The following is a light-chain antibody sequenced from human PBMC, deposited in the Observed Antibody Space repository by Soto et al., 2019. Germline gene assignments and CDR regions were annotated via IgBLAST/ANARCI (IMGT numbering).Light chain of an antibody. Sequence: QSALTQPPSASGSPGQSVTISCTGTTGDVGGYNYVSWYQQHPGKAPKLMISEVTQRPSGVPDRFSGSKSGNTASLTVSGLQTEDEADYYCSSYAGSNNLLFGGGTKLTVL. CDR1: TGDVGGYNY. CDR3: SSYAGSNNLL. CDR2: EVT. J-gene: IGLJ3*02. V-gene: IGLV2-8*01.